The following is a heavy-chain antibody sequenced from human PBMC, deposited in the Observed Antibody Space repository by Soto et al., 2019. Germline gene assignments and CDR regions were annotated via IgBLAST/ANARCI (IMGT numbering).Heavy chain of an antibody. D-gene: IGHD3-3*01. J-gene: IGHJ3*02. CDR3: TTVPPSTIFGVLKDAFDI. Sequence: SLRLSCPASGFTFSNAWMNWVRQAPGKGLEWVGRIKSKTDGGTTDYAAPVKGRFTISRDDSKNTLYLQMNSLKTEDTAVYYCTTVPPSTIFGVLKDAFDIWGQGTMVTVSS. CDR2: IKSKTDGGTT. CDR1: GFTFSNAW. V-gene: IGHV3-15*07.